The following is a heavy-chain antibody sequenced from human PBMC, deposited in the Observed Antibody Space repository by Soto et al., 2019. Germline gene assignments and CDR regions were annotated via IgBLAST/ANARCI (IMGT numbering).Heavy chain of an antibody. Sequence: PSETLSLTCIVSGESISSSSYYWGWIRQPPGKDLEWIGSIYYSGRTNYNPSFKSRVTISIDTSKNQFSLKLSPVTATDTAVYYCARQRTTVVTQAYFDHWGQGALVTVSS. CDR1: GESISSSSYY. J-gene: IGHJ4*02. D-gene: IGHD2-21*02. V-gene: IGHV4-39*01. CDR2: IYYSGRT. CDR3: ARQRTTVVTQAYFDH.